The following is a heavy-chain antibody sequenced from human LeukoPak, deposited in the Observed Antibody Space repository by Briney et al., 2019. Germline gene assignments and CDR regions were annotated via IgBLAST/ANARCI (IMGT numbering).Heavy chain of an antibody. CDR2: IYYSGST. CDR3: ATLITFGGVTFDY. CDR1: GGSISSSNYY. Sequence: SETLSLTCTVSGGSISSSNYYWGWIRQPPGKGLDWIGIIYYSGSTYYNPSLKSRVTISVDTSKNQFSLKLSSVTAADTAVYYYATLITFGGVTFDYWGQGTLVTVSS. D-gene: IGHD3-16*01. J-gene: IGHJ4*02. V-gene: IGHV4-39*01.